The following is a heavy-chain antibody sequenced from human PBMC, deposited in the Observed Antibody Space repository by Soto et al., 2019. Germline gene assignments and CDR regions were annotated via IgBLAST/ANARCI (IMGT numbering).Heavy chain of an antibody. J-gene: IGHJ6*02. CDR2: IYHSGST. CDR1: GGSVSSGDYY. D-gene: IGHD6-13*01. CDR3: ARVGIGHSSSWNYYYYYGMDV. V-gene: IGHV4-30-4*01. Sequence: PSETLSLTCTVSGGSVSSGDYYWNWLRAPPGKGLEWIGYIYHSGSTNYNASLKSRLIISLDTSRNQFSLKLNSVTPEDTAVYYCARVGIGHSSSWNYYYYYGMDVWGQGNTVTVSS.